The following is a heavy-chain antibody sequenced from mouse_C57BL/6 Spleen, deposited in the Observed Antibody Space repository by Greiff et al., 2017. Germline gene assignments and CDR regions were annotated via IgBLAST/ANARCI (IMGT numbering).Heavy chain of an antibody. CDR3: AVVITTVVATSYFDY. V-gene: IGHV1-9*01. CDR1: GYTFTGYW. J-gene: IGHJ2*01. CDR2: ILPGSGST. Sequence: VKLQQSGAELMKPGASVKLSCKATGYTFTGYWIEWVKQRPGHGLEWIGEILPGSGSTNYNEKFKGKATFTADTSSNTAYMQLSSLTTEDSAIYYCAVVITTVVATSYFDYWGQGTTLTVSS. D-gene: IGHD1-1*01.